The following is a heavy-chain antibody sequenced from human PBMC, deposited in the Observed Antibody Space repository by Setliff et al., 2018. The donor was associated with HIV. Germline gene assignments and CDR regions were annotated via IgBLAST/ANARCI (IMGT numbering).Heavy chain of an antibody. Sequence: LRLSCTASGFSFSAYYMGWVRQSPGKGLEWIAYISSPSTMFYADYVKGRFTISRDNAKNSLYLQLNGLRPEDTAVYYCARDKDEDYGSTSFDYWGQGILVTVSS. CDR2: ISSPSTM. V-gene: IGHV3-11*01. CDR3: ARDKDEDYGSTSFDY. D-gene: IGHD4-17*01. J-gene: IGHJ4*02. CDR1: GFSFSAYY.